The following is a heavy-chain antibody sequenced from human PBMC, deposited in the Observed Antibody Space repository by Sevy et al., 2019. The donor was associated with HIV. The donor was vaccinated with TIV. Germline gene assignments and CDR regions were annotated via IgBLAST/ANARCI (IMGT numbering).Heavy chain of an antibody. CDR1: GGSFSGYY. CDR3: ARRRPSGYYEY. Sequence: SETLSLTCAVYGGSFSGYYWSWIRQPPGKGLEWIGEINHSGCTNYNPSLKSRVTISVDTSRNQFSLKLSSVTAAEMAVYYCARRRPSGYYEYWGQGTLVTVSS. V-gene: IGHV4-34*01. J-gene: IGHJ4*02. D-gene: IGHD3-3*01. CDR2: INHSGCT.